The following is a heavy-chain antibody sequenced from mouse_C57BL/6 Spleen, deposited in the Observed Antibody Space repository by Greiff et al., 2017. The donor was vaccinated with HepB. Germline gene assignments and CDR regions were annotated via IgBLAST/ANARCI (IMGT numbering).Heavy chain of an antibody. V-gene: IGHV14-1*01. CDR2: IDPEDGDT. Sequence: EVQLQQSGAELVRPGASVKLSCTASGFNIKDYYMHWVKQRPEQGLEWIGRIDPEDGDTEYAPKFQGKATMTADTSSNTAYLQLSSLTSEDTAVYYCTTRGITTVVAPMDYWGQGTSVTVSS. CDR1: GFNIKDYY. D-gene: IGHD1-1*01. J-gene: IGHJ4*01. CDR3: TTRGITTVVAPMDY.